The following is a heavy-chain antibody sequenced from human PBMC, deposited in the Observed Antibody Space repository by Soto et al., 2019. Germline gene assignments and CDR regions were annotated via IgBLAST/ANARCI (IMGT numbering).Heavy chain of an antibody. J-gene: IGHJ6*03. V-gene: IGHV1-18*01. CDR2: ISAYNGNT. CDR1: GYTFTSYG. CDR3: ARFSPYGDYHYYYYMDV. D-gene: IGHD4-17*01. Sequence: ASVKVSCKASGYTFTSYGISWVRQAPGQGLEWMGWISAYNGNTNYAQKLQGRVTMTTDTSTSTAYMELRSLRSDDTAVYYCARFSPYGDYHYYYYMDVWGKGTTVTVSS.